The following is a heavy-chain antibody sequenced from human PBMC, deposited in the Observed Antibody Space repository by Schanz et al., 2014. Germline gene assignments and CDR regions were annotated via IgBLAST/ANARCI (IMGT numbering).Heavy chain of an antibody. CDR1: GFTFSSYA. CDR3: AKGRRGYFDSSGSYWGTFDF. J-gene: IGHJ4*02. Sequence: EVQLLESGGGLVQPGGSLRLSCAASGFTFSSYAMSWVRQAPGRGLEWVSGISGSGGTTHYADSVEGRFTISRVNSKSTLYLRMKGLRAEDTAVYYCAKGRRGYFDSSGSYWGTFDFWGQGTLVSVSS. D-gene: IGHD3-22*01. V-gene: IGHV3-23*01. CDR2: ISGSGGTT.